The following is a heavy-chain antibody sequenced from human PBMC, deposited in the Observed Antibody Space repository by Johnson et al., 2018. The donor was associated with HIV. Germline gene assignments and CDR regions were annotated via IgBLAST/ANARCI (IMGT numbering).Heavy chain of an antibody. Sequence: QMLLVESGGGVVQPGRSLRLSCAASGFTFSNYAIHWVRQAPVKGLEWVGVMSYDGSKANYADSVKGRFTISRDNSKNTVYLQMNTLRPEDTAVYYCARDRFGSGRPNAFDIWGQGTMVTVSS. J-gene: IGHJ3*02. V-gene: IGHV3-30-3*01. CDR3: ARDRFGSGRPNAFDI. CDR2: MSYDGSKA. D-gene: IGHD3-10*01. CDR1: GFTFSNYA.